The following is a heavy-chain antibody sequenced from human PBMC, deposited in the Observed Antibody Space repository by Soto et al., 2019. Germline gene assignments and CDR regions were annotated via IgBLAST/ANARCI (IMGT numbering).Heavy chain of an antibody. CDR1: GFTFSTYW. Sequence: EVRLVESGGGLVQPGGSLRLSCAASGFTFSTYWMHWVRQAPGKGQLWVSRINSDGSRTSYADSVKGRFTIYRDNAKNTMYLQINSLRAEDTAVYYCVLGLGDILDFLGQGTLVTVPS. D-gene: IGHD2-21*01. V-gene: IGHV3-74*01. CDR2: INSDGSRT. CDR3: VLGLGDILDF. J-gene: IGHJ4*02.